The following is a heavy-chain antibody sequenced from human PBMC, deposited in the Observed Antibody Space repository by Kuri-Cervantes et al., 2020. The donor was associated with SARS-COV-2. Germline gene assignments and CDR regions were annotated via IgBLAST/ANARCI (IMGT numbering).Heavy chain of an antibody. Sequence: LSLTCAASGFTFSSYAMHWVRQAPGKGLEWVAVISYDGSNKYYADSVKGRFTISRDNSKNTLYLQMNSLRAEDTAVYYCARETSTIFDYYMDVWGKGTTVTVSS. CDR1: GFTFSSYA. J-gene: IGHJ6*03. CDR3: ARETSTIFDYYMDV. D-gene: IGHD3-3*01. CDR2: ISYDGSNK. V-gene: IGHV3-30*04.